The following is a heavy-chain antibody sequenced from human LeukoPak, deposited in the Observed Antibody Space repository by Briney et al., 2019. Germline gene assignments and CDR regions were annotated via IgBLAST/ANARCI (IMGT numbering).Heavy chain of an antibody. D-gene: IGHD3-16*01. CDR1: GFTFSSYG. Sequence: PGGSLRLSCAASGFTFSSYGMHWVRQAPGKGLEWVAVISYDGSDKYYADSVKGRFTISRDNSKNTVYLQMNSLRAEDTAIYLCAKEWGTFYCDYWGQGTLVSVSS. V-gene: IGHV3-30*18. J-gene: IGHJ4*02. CDR2: ISYDGSDK. CDR3: AKEWGTFYCDY.